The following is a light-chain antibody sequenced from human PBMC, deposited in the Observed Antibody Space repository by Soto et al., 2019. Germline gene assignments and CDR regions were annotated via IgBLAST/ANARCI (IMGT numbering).Light chain of an antibody. Sequence: EVVLTQAPGTLSASPGERVTLACRASQFVSSRLAWYQQRPGQVPRLLIYDTSTRALGISARFSGSGSGTEFTLTISGLQSEDFAVYYCQEYFQWPPGMFGPGTKVDIK. CDR2: DTS. V-gene: IGKV3-15*01. CDR1: QFVSSR. J-gene: IGKJ1*01. CDR3: QEYFQWPPGM.